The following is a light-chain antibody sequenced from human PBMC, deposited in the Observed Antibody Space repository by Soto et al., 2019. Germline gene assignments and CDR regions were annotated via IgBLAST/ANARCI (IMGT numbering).Light chain of an antibody. J-gene: IGKJ4*01. CDR3: QHYDNLPLT. CDR2: DAS. Sequence: DIQMTQSPSSLSASVGDRVTIACQSSQNIYNYLNWYQVKPGKAPKVLILDASDLETGVASRFSGSGYGTAFSLTINSLQPEDVGTYYCQHYDNLPLTFGGGTTVEIE. CDR1: QNIYNY. V-gene: IGKV1-33*01.